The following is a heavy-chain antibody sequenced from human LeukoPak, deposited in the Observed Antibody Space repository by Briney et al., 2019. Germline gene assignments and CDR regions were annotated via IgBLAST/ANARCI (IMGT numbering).Heavy chain of an antibody. J-gene: IGHJ3*02. V-gene: IGHV3-21*04. CDR3: ARVRRDGYNYDAFDI. CDR1: GSTFSSYS. Sequence: GGSLRLSCAASGSTFSSYSMNWVRQAPGKGLEWVSSISSSSSYIYYADSVKGRFTISRDNAKNSLYLQMNSLRAEDTAVYYCARVRRDGYNYDAFDIWGQGTMVTVSS. CDR2: ISSSSSYI. D-gene: IGHD5-24*01.